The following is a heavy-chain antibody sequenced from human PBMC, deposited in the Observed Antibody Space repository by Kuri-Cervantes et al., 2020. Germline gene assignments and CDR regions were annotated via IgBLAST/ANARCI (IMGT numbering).Heavy chain of an antibody. J-gene: IGHJ6*02. V-gene: IGHV3-48*02. D-gene: IGHD4-23*01. Sequence: GESLKISCAASGFTFSSYSMNWVRQAPGKGLEWVSYISSSSSTIYYADSVKGRFTISRDNAKNSLYLQMNSLRDEDTAVYYCAREGPLTTVVTANYYYYGMDVWGQGTTVTVSS. CDR2: ISSSSSTI. CDR1: GFTFSSYS. CDR3: AREGPLTTVVTANYYYYGMDV.